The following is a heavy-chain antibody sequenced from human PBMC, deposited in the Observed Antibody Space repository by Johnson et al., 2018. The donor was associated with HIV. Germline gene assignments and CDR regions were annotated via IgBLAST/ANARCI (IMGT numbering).Heavy chain of an antibody. D-gene: IGHD6-6*01. CDR1: GFTFSSYA. CDR3: ASGPTPGVAARGALGGAFDI. CDR2: ISYDGSNK. J-gene: IGHJ3*02. V-gene: IGHV3-30*04. Sequence: QVQLVESGGGVVQPGRSLRLSCAASGFTFSSYAMHWVRQAPGQGLEWVAVISYDGSNKYYADSVKGRFTISSDNSKNTLYLQMNSLRAEDTAGYYCASGPTPGVAARGALGGAFDIWGQGTMVTVSS.